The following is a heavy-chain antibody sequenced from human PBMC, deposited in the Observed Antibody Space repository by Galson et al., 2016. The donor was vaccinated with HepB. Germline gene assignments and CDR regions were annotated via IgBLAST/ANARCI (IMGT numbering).Heavy chain of an antibody. J-gene: IGHJ4*02. D-gene: IGHD6-19*01. CDR3: ARQLSSGYYGLDY. Sequence: QSGAEVKKPGESLKISCKGSGYRFSSYWIGWVRQLPGKGLEWMGIIYPGDSETRYSPSFQGQVTMSADKSITTAYLQWNSLEASDTAIYYCARQLSSGYYGLDYWGQGTLVTVS. CDR1: GYRFSSYW. CDR2: IYPGDSET. V-gene: IGHV5-51*01.